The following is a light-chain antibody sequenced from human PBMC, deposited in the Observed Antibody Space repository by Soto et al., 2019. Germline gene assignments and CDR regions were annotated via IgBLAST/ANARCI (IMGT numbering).Light chain of an antibody. CDR2: EVS. J-gene: IGLJ1*01. CDR1: SSDVGGYNY. V-gene: IGLV2-14*01. CDR3: TSYTSRTTLDV. Sequence: QSVLTQPASVSGSPGQSITISCTGTSSDVGGYNYVSWYQQHPGKAPKLMIYEVSNRPSGVSNRFSGSKSGHTASLTISGLQSEDEADYFCTSYTSRTTLDVFGTGTKGTVL.